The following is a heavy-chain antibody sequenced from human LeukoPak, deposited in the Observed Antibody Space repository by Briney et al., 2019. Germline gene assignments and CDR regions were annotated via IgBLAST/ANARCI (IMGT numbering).Heavy chain of an antibody. V-gene: IGHV3-7*01. J-gene: IGHJ4*02. CDR1: GFTFSIYL. CDR2: MRHRESEK. CDR3: ARVLGAYSSVYGPDYY. D-gene: IGHD3-16*01. Sequence: GGSLRLSCAASGFTFSIYLMTWGRQAPGKGLEWVANMRHRESEKYYVDSVKGRFAISRDSAKNSLYLQMRSLRAEDTAVYYCARVLGAYSSVYGPDYYWGQGTLVTVSS.